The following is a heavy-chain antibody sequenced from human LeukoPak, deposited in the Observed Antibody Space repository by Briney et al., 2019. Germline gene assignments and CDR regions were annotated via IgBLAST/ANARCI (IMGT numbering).Heavy chain of an antibody. Sequence: SETLSLTCTVSGGSFSSSSYYWGWIRQPPGKGLEWIGSIYYSGSTYYNPSLKSRVTISVDTSKNQFSLKLSSVTAADTAVYYCARVGNGRKKLVVTNNYFDYWGQGTLVTVSS. V-gene: IGHV4-39*07. CDR2: IYYSGST. D-gene: IGHD3-22*01. J-gene: IGHJ4*02. CDR3: ARVGNGRKKLVVTNNYFDY. CDR1: GGSFSSSSYY.